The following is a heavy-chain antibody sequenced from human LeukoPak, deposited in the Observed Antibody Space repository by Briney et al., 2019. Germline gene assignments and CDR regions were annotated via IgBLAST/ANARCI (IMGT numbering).Heavy chain of an antibody. V-gene: IGHV3-21*01. CDR1: GFTFSSYS. Sequence: GGSLRLSCAASGFTFSSYSMNWVRQAPGKGLEWVSSISSSSSYIYYADSVKGRFTISRDNAKNSLYLQMNSLRAEDTAVYYCARDGGSWYPAPGYWGQGTLVTVSS. J-gene: IGHJ4*02. CDR3: ARDGGSWYPAPGY. CDR2: ISSSSSYI. D-gene: IGHD6-13*01.